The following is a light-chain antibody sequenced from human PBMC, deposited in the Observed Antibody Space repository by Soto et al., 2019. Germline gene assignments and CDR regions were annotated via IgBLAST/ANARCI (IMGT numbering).Light chain of an antibody. CDR1: QSVSSY. CDR3: QQRSNWPPRPIT. J-gene: IGKJ5*01. Sequence: EIVLTQSPATLSLSPGERATLSFRASQSVSSYLAWYQQKPGQAPRLLIYDASNRATGTPARFSGSGSGTDFTLTISSLEPEDFAVYYCQQRSNWPPRPITFGQGTRLEIK. CDR2: DAS. V-gene: IGKV3-11*01.